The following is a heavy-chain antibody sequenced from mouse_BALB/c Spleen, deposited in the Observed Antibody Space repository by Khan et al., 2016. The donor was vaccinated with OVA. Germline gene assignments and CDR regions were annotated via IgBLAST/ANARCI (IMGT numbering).Heavy chain of an antibody. CDR2: IDPPKDDS. Sequence: VQLQQSGAELVKPGASVKLSCSASGFNIKDTYIHWVKQRPEQGLEWIGRIDPPKDDSKYGPKLQDKATLTANSTSHTAYLQLSSLTSEDTAFYYSATLYGNPFAYWGQGTLVSVSA. J-gene: IGHJ3*01. D-gene: IGHD2-1*01. CDR3: ATLYGNPFAY. V-gene: IGHV14-3*02. CDR1: GFNIKDTY.